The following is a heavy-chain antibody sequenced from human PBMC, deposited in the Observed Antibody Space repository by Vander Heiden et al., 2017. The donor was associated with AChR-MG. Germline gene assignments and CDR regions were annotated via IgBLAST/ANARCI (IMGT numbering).Heavy chain of an antibody. CDR3: ATSDVDIDSPGREQKSPYGMDV. CDR2: IIPIFGTA. J-gene: IGHJ6*02. CDR1: GGTFSSYA. V-gene: IGHV1-69*01. Sequence: QVQLVQSGAEVKKPGSSVKVSCKASGGTFSSYAISWVRQAPGQGLEWMGGIIPIFGTANYAQKFQGRVTITADESTSTAYMELSSLRSEDTAVYYCATSDVDIDSPGREQKSPYGMDVWGQGTTVTVSS. D-gene: IGHD5-12*01.